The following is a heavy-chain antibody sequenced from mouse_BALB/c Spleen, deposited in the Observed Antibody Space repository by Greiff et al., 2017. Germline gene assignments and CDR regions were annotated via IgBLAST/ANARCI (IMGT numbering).Heavy chain of an antibody. CDR2: ISSGGSYT. V-gene: IGHV5-9-4*01. D-gene: IGHD4-1*01. CDR1: GFTFSSYA. Sequence: EVQLVESGGGLVKPGGSLKLSCAASGFTFSSYAMSWVRQSPEKRLEWVAEISSGGSYTYYPDTVTGRFTISRDNAKNTLYLEMSSLRSEDTAMYYCARGWEGYYAMDYWGQGTSVTVSS. CDR3: ARGWEGYYAMDY. J-gene: IGHJ4*01.